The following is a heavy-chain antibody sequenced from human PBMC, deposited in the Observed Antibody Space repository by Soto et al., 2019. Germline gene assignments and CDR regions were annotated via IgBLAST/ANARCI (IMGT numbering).Heavy chain of an antibody. CDR3: LTAPVVWTY. Sequence: EVRLVESGGGLIQPGGSLRLSCAASGFTVNNNHMSWVRQAPGKGLEWVSIIYSGGTTYYADSVKGRFTISRDNSKNTLYLQMNSLRAEDTAVYYCLTAPVVWTYWGQGTLVTVSS. CDR2: IYSGGTT. D-gene: IGHD1-1*01. J-gene: IGHJ4*02. V-gene: IGHV3-53*01. CDR1: GFTVNNNH.